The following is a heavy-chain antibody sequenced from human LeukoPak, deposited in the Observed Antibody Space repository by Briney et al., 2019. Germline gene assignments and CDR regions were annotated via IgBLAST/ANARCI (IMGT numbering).Heavy chain of an antibody. D-gene: IGHD5-18*01. CDR2: ISYDGSNK. CDR1: GFTISSYY. J-gene: IGHJ4*02. V-gene: IGHV3-30*03. CDR3: ARVRVPIQLWIPDY. Sequence: QPSRTLTLSCTASGFTISSYYMRWVRQAPGKGLEWIGDISYDGSNKYYADSVKGRFTISRDNSKNTLYLQMNSLRAEDTAVYYCARVRVPIQLWIPDYWGQGTLVTVSS.